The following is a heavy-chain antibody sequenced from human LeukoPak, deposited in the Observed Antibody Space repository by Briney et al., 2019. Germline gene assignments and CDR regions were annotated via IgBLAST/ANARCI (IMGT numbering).Heavy chain of an antibody. CDR3: ARDMRPYCTNGVCYRMDV. V-gene: IGHV3-21*01. D-gene: IGHD2-8*01. CDR1: GFTFSSYS. Sequence: GGSLRLSCAASGFTFSSYSMNWVRQAPGKGLEWVSSISSSSSYIYYADSVKGRFTISRDNAKNSLYLQMNSLRAEDTAVHYCARDMRPYCTNGVCYRMDVWGKGTTVTVSS. CDR2: ISSSSSYI. J-gene: IGHJ6*04.